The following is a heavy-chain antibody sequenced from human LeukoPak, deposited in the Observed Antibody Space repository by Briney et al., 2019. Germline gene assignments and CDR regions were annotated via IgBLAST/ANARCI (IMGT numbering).Heavy chain of an antibody. CDR1: GFTFSPYG. J-gene: IGHJ5*02. CDR2: ISYDSRSI. V-gene: IGHV3-21*01. D-gene: IGHD2-15*01. Sequence: PWGSLRLSCEASGFTFSPYGMTWVRQAPGKGLEWVSTISYDSRSIGYADSVKGRFTISRDNAKSSTFLQMNSLRVEDTAVYYCARDGSEWSRDLWGQGTLVTVSS. CDR3: ARDGSEWSRDL.